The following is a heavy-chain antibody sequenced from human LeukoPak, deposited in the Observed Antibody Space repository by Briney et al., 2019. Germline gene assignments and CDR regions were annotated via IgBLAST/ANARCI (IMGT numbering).Heavy chain of an antibody. CDR1: GYTLTELS. V-gene: IGHV1-24*01. CDR2: FDPEDGET. Sequence: ASVKVSCKVSGYTLTELSMHWVRQAPGKGLEWMGGFDPEDGETIYAQKFQGRVTMTEDTSTDTAYMELSSLRSEDTAVYYCATKLRGYRGYDSYWYFDLWGRGTLVTVSS. J-gene: IGHJ2*01. D-gene: IGHD5-12*01. CDR3: ATKLRGYRGYDSYWYFDL.